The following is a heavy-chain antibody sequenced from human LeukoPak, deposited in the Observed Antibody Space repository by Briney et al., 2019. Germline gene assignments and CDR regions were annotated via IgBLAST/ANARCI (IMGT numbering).Heavy chain of an antibody. Sequence: GGCLRLSCAASGFTFSGSAMHWVRQASGKGLGWVGRIRRKANIYATAYAASVKGRFTISRDDSKNTAYLQMNSLKTEDTAVYYCTRSGYSYGDYYFDYWGQGTLVTVSS. J-gene: IGHJ4*02. D-gene: IGHD5-18*01. CDR3: TRSGYSYGDYYFDY. V-gene: IGHV3-73*01. CDR2: IRRKANIYAT. CDR1: GFTFSGSA.